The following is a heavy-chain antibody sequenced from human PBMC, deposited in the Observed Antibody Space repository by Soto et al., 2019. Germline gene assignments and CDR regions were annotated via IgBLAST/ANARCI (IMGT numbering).Heavy chain of an antibody. J-gene: IGHJ6*02. D-gene: IGHD3-10*01. V-gene: IGHV3-53*01. Sequence: EVRLEESGGGLIQPGGSLRLSCTAYGLGVRNNYMSWVRQAPGMGLEWVSVIYNDGTTYYADSVKGRFTLSRDTSKNTLSLQMDSLRAEDTAVCYCVRPLPPGRNYGLDVCGQGTTVTVSS. CDR3: VRPLPPGRNYGLDV. CDR2: IYNDGTT. CDR1: GLGVRNNY.